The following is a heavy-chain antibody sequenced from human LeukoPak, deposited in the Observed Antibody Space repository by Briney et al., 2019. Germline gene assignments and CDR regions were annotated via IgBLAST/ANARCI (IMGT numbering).Heavy chain of an antibody. CDR3: ARDRYCSSTSCYYYYYYGMDV. CDR1: GYTFTGYY. V-gene: IGHV1-2*02. D-gene: IGHD2-2*01. J-gene: IGHJ6*02. CDR2: INPNNGGT. Sequence: ASVKVSCKASGYTFTGYYMHWVRQAPGQGLEWMGWINPNNGGTNYAQKFQGRVTMTRNTSISTAYMELSSLRSEDTAVYYCARDRYCSSTSCYYYYYYGMDVWGQGTTVTVSS.